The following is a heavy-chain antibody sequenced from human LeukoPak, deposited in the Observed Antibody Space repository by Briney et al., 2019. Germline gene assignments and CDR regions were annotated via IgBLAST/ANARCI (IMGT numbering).Heavy chain of an antibody. CDR2: IYYSGST. Sequence: PSQTLSLTCTVSGGSISSGDYYWSWIRQPPGKGLEWIGYIYYSGSTYYNPSLKSRVTISVDTSKNQFSLQLSSVTAADTAVYYCARVAYYYDSSGYSPVDYWGQGTLVTVSS. V-gene: IGHV4-30-4*08. D-gene: IGHD3-22*01. CDR1: GGSISSGDYY. J-gene: IGHJ4*02. CDR3: ARVAYYYDSSGYSPVDY.